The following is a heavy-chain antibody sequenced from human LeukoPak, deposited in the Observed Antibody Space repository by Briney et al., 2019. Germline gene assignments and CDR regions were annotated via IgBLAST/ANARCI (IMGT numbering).Heavy chain of an antibody. CDR2: INPNSGDT. CDR3: ARDYSSSSGYFDY. CDR1: GYTFTGYY. D-gene: IGHD6-6*01. J-gene: IGHJ4*02. V-gene: IGHV1-2*02. Sequence: ASVKLSCNASGYTFTGYYMHWVRQAPGQGLEWMGWINPNSGDTNYAEKFQGRVTMTRDTSISTAYMDLRRLRSDDTAVYYCARDYSSSSGYFDYWGQGTLVTVSS.